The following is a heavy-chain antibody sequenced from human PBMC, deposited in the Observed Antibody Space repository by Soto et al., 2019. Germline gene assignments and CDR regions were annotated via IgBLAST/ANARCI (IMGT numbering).Heavy chain of an antibody. CDR2: MNPNSGNT. J-gene: IGHJ3*02. D-gene: IGHD6-6*01. CDR1: GYTFTSYD. CDR3: ARVKIEYSSPFAFDI. Sequence: ASVKVSCKASGYTFTSYDINWLRQATGQGLEWMGWMNPNSGNTGYAQKFQGRVTMTRNTSISTAYMELSSLRSEDTAVYYCARVKIEYSSPFAFDIWGQGTMVTVSS. V-gene: IGHV1-8*01.